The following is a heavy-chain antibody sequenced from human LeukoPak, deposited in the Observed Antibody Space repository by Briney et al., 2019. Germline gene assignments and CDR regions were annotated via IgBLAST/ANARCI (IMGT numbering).Heavy chain of an antibody. CDR1: GFTFSSYA. V-gene: IGHV3-23*01. D-gene: IGHD2-2*01. Sequence: GGSLRLSCAPSGFTFSSYAMSWVRQGPRKGLGWVSAISGSGGSTYYADPVKGRFTISRENSKNTLYLQMNSLRADATAVYYCAKAAVKIVVVRAANDYWGQGTLVTVSS. CDR2: ISGSGGST. CDR3: AKAAVKIVVVRAANDY. J-gene: IGHJ4*02.